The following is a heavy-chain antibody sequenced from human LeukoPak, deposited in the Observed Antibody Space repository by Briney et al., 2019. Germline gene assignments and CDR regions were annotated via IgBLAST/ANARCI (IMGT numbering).Heavy chain of an antibody. D-gene: IGHD3-22*01. Sequence: GGSLRLSCAASGFTVSSNYMSWVRQAPGRGLEWVALISYDGSNTYYADSVKGRFTISRDNSKNILYLQMNSLRTEDTAVYYCAKPRERADSSGYGYVSFDYWGQGTLVTVSS. CDR2: ISYDGSNT. J-gene: IGHJ4*02. V-gene: IGHV3-30*18. CDR1: GFTVSSNY. CDR3: AKPRERADSSGYGYVSFDY.